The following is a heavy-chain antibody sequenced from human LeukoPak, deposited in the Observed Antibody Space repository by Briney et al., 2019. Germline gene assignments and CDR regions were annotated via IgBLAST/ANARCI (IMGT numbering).Heavy chain of an antibody. J-gene: IGHJ4*02. CDR1: GGSISSGGYY. CDR2: IYHSGST. V-gene: IGHV4-30-2*01. CDR3: ARGGSSGRFDY. Sequence: SETLSLTCTVSGGSISSGGYYWSWIRQPPGKGLKWIGYIYHSGSTYYNPSLKSRVTISVDRSKNQFSLKLSSVTAADTAVYYCARGGSSGRFDYWGQGTLVTVSS. D-gene: IGHD6-19*01.